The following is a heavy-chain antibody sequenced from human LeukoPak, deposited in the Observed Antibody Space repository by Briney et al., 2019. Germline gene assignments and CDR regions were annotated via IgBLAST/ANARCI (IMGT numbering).Heavy chain of an antibody. V-gene: IGHV4-39*01. D-gene: IGHD2/OR15-2a*01. CDR1: GGSISSTSYY. CDR2: IYFSGST. J-gene: IGHJ5*02. CDR3: ARLLSAYVYWFAP. Sequence: SETLSLTCTVSGGSISSTSYYWGWIRQPPGKGLEWIGSIYFSGSTYYNPSLKSRVTISVDRSKNQFSLKLSSVTAADTAVYYCARLLSAYVYWFAPWGRETLVTFS.